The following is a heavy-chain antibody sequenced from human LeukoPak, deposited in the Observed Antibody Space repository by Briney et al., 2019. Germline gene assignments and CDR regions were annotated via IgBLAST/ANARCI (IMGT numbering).Heavy chain of an antibody. D-gene: IGHD1-1*01. Sequence: GGSLRLSCAASGFTFSSYTMHWIRQAPGKGLEWVSSISGSNSYIFYADSAKGRFTVSRDNAKDSLYLQMNSLRAEDTAVYYCARALTTLTYEGYWGQGTLVTVSS. CDR2: ISGSNSYI. J-gene: IGHJ4*02. CDR1: GFTFSSYT. CDR3: ARALTTLTYEGY. V-gene: IGHV3-21*01.